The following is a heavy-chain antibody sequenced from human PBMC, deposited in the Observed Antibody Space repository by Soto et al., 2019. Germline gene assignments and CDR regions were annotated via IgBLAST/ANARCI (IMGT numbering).Heavy chain of an antibody. V-gene: IGHV4-4*02. CDR1: GGSISSSNW. CDR3: ARVRGRGGYS. J-gene: IGHJ4*02. Sequence: QVQLQESGPGLVKPSGTLSLTCAVSGGSISSSNWWSWVRQPPGKGLEWIGEIYHSGSTNYNPSRQRRVTVTVGRCKNQRSLKLSSVTAADTAVDYCARVRGRGGYSLGQGTLVTVSS. D-gene: IGHD3-10*01. CDR2: IYHSGST.